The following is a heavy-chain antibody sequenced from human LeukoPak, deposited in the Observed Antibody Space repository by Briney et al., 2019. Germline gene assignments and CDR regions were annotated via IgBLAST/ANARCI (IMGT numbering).Heavy chain of an antibody. Sequence: SETLSLTCGVSGGSITSTNWWSWVRQPPGQGLEWIGEISLTGRTNYNPSFIGRVIMSLDESRNQLSLTLTSVTAADTAMYYCTRESGPYCPFGYWGQGTLVVVPS. CDR3: TRESGPYCPFGY. D-gene: IGHD1-26*01. J-gene: IGHJ4*02. CDR2: ISLTGRT. CDR1: GGSITSTNW. V-gene: IGHV4-4*02.